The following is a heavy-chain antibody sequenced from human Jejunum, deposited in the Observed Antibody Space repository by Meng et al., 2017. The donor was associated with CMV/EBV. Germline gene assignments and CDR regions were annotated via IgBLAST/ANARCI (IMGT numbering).Heavy chain of an antibody. J-gene: IGHJ2*01. Sequence: QVQLQVVRPGLGKPCEPLSLTCTVSGYSIRTQSWSWIRQAAGRGLEWIGRSGNGGDTYYNPSLNSRVTVSIYTSKNQFSLTLSSVTAADTAVYYCARDSQGRDPWYFDLWGPGTLVTVSS. CDR2: SGNGGDT. CDR1: GYSIRTQS. CDR3: ARDSQGRDPWYFDL. V-gene: IGHV4-4*07.